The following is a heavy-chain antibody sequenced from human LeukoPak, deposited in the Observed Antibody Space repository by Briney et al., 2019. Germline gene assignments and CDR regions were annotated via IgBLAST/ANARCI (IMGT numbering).Heavy chain of an antibody. CDR1: GASISSYY. CDR2: IDYSGST. CDR3: AREAWVSGDSKYRYYGIDV. Sequence: SETLSLTCTVSGASISSYYWSWIRQPPGKGLEWIGYIDYSGSTNYTPSLKSRATISVDTSKNQFSLKLSSVTAADTALYYCAREAWVSGDSKYRYYGIDVWGQGTTVTVSS. V-gene: IGHV4-59*01. J-gene: IGHJ6*02. D-gene: IGHD4-17*01.